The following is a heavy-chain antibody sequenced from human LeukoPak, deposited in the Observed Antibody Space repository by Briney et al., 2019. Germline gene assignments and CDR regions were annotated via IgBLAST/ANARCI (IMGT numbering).Heavy chain of an antibody. CDR2: INHSGST. CDR1: GGSFSGYY. CDR3: ARDYCTSTTCPNWFDP. Sequence: PSETLSLTCAVYGGSFSGYYWSWIRQPPGKGLEWIGEINHSGSTNYNLSLKSRVTISVDKSKNQFSLKLNSVTAADTAVYYCARDYCTSTTCPNWFDPWGQGTLVTVSS. V-gene: IGHV4-34*01. D-gene: IGHD2-2*01. J-gene: IGHJ5*02.